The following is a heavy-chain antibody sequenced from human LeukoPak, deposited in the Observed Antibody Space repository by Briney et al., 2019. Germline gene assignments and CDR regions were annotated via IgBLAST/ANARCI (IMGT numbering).Heavy chain of an antibody. Sequence: SGTLSLTCAVSGGSISSSNWWSWVRQPPGKGLEWIGSIYYSGSTYYNPSLKSRVTISVDTSKNQFSLKLSSVTAADTAVYYCAKWGISSSWYFDYWGQGTLVTVSS. D-gene: IGHD6-13*01. CDR2: IYYSGST. V-gene: IGHV4-4*02. CDR3: AKWGISSSWYFDY. J-gene: IGHJ4*02. CDR1: GGSISSSNW.